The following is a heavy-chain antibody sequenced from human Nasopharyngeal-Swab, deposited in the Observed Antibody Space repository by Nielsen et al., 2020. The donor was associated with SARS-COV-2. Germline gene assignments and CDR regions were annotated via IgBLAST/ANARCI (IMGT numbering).Heavy chain of an antibody. CDR2: INPSGGST. Sequence: ASVKVSCKASGYTLTNYGVTWVRQAPGQGLEWMGIINPSGGSTSYAQKFQGRVTMTRDTSTSTVYMELSSLRSEDTAVYYCARQDGSPYYYYYGMDVWGQGTTVTVSS. D-gene: IGHD1-26*01. CDR1: GYTLTNYG. V-gene: IGHV1-46*01. CDR3: ARQDGSPYYYYYGMDV. J-gene: IGHJ6*02.